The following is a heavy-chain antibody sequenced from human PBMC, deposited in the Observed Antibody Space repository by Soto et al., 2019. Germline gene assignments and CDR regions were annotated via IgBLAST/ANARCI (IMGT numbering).Heavy chain of an antibody. Sequence: PSETLSLTCTVSVGSFSSGSYYWSWILQPPGKGLEWIGYIYYSGSTNYNPSLKSRVTISVDTSKNQFSLKLSSVTAADTAVYYCARVQGRITIFGVVIIGHYGMDVWGQGTTVTVSS. CDR3: ARVQGRITIFGVVIIGHYGMDV. CDR2: IYYSGST. D-gene: IGHD3-3*01. V-gene: IGHV4-61*01. CDR1: VGSFSSGSYY. J-gene: IGHJ6*02.